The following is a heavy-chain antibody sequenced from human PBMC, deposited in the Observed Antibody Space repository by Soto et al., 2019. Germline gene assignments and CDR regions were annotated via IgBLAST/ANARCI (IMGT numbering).Heavy chain of an antibody. CDR3: LPYYYDSSGYYPTFDY. CDR1: GFACSSYW. D-gene: IGHD3-22*01. Sequence: GVLGLSCAASGFACSSYWMSWVRQAPGKGLEWVANIKQDGSEKYYVDSVKGRFTISRDNAKNSLYLQMNSLRAEDTAVYYCLPYYYDSSGYYPTFDYWGQGTLVTVSS. J-gene: IGHJ4*02. CDR2: IKQDGSEK. V-gene: IGHV3-7*02.